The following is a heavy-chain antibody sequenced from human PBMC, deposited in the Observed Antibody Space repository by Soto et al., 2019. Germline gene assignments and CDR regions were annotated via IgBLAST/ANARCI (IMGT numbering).Heavy chain of an antibody. CDR3: ARVQTTVITGAPYYFDY. CDR2: INHSGST. V-gene: IGHV4-34*02. Sequence: QVQLQQWGAGLLKPSETLSLTCAVYGGSFSGYYWSWIRQPPGKGLEWIGEINHSGSTNYNPTLKSRVIISLDTSKNQFSLNLDSMTAADTAVYYCARVQTTVITGAPYYFDYWGQGTLVTVSS. CDR1: GGSFSGYY. J-gene: IGHJ4*02. D-gene: IGHD4-17*01.